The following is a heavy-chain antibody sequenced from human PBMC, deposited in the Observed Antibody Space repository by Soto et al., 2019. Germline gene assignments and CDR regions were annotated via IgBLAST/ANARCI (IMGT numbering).Heavy chain of an antibody. D-gene: IGHD4-17*01. Sequence: PGGSLRLSCAASGFTFSSYSMNWVRQAPGKGLEWVSYISSSGSTIYYADSVKGRFTIPRDNAKNSLYLQMNSLRAEDTAVYYCARKADYGYYYYYGMDVWGQGTTVTVSS. CDR3: ARKADYGYYYYYGMDV. CDR1: GFTFSSYS. J-gene: IGHJ6*02. CDR2: ISSSGSTI. V-gene: IGHV3-48*04.